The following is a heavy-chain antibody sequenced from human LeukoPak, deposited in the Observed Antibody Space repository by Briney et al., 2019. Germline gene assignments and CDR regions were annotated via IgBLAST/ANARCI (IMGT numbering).Heavy chain of an antibody. D-gene: IGHD3-10*01. Sequence: GESLKISCEGSGYSFGNRWIGWVRQMPGTGLEWVGAIYPDDSDSRYSPSFQGQVVISADRSIRTAYLQWNSLKTSDTAMYYCVRQRGSSGTINHFDPWGQGTLVTVSS. J-gene: IGHJ5*02. CDR3: VRQRGSSGTINHFDP. V-gene: IGHV5-51*01. CDR2: IYPDDSDS. CDR1: GYSFGNRW.